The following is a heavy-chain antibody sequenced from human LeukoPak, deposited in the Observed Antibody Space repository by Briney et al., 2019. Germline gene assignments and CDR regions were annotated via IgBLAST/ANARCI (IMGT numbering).Heavy chain of an antibody. J-gene: IGHJ4*02. V-gene: IGHV5-51*01. CDR2: IYPGDSDT. D-gene: IGHD1-26*01. CDR1: GYSFTSYW. CDR3: AGRVVGATFDY. Sequence: GESLKIPCKGSGYSFTSYWIGWARQMPGKGLEWMGTIYPGDSDTRYSPSFQGQVTISADKSISTAYLQWSSLKASDTAMYYCAGRVVGATFDYWGQGTLVTVSS.